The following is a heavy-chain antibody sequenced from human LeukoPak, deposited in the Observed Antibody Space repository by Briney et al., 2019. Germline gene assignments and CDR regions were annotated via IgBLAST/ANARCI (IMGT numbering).Heavy chain of an antibody. CDR1: GGSISSSSYY. CDR2: IYYSGST. CDR3: ARLTSSSDAFDI. V-gene: IGHV4-39*07. J-gene: IGHJ3*02. D-gene: IGHD6-19*01. Sequence: PSETLSLTCTVSGGSISSSSYYWGWIRQPPGKGLEWIGSIYYSGSTYYNPSLKSRVTISVDTSKNQFSLKLSSVTAADTAVYYCARLTSSSDAFDIWGQGTMVTVSS.